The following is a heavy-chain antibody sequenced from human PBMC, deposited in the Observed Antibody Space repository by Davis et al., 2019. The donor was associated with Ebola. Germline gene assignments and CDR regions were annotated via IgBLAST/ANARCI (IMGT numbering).Heavy chain of an antibody. D-gene: IGHD3-16*01. CDR1: VHTYGIYY. J-gene: IGHJ6*04. CDR3: ARGFTDRYYYGLDV. Sequence: ASVKVSCKASVHTYGIYYLHRVRQAPGQGLEWMGMINPNDGRTIYAQKFQGRVTVTRDTSTTTVYMDLRSLRSDDTAIYYCARGFTDRYYYGLDVWGKGTTVTVSS. V-gene: IGHV1-46*01. CDR2: INPNDGRT.